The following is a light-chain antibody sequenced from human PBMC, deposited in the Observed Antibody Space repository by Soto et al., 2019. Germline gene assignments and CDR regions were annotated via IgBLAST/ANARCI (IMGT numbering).Light chain of an antibody. CDR3: AAWDDNFSTYV. CDR1: SSTVGSNH. V-gene: IGLV1-47*01. CDR2: KNN. J-gene: IGLJ1*01. Sequence: QSVLTQPPSASGTPGQRVTISCSVDSSTVGSNHVYWYQKFPGMAPKLLISKNNQRPSGVPDRFSGSKSGTSASLAISGLRSEDEADYYCAAWDDNFSTYVFGSGTKVTVL.